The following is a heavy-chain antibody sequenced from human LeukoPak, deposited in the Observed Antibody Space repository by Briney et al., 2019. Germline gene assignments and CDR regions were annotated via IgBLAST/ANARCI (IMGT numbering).Heavy chain of an antibody. V-gene: IGHV4-59*08. CDR2: IYYSGST. D-gene: IGHD3-9*01. CDR3: ARGRDYDILTGYYTGYYFDY. J-gene: IGHJ4*02. CDR1: GGYISSYY. Sequence: SSETLSLTCTVSGGYISSYYWSWIRQPPGKGLEWIGYIYYSGSTNYNPSLKSRVTISVDTSKNQFSLKLSSVTAADTAVYYCARGRDYDILTGYYTGYYFDYWGQGTLVTVSS.